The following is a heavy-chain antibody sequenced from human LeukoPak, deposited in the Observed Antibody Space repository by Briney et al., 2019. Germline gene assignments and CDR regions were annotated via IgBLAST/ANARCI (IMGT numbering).Heavy chain of an antibody. V-gene: IGHV3-23*01. CDR3: ARDPNGDYIGAFDF. D-gene: IGHD4-17*01. CDR1: GFTFSSYS. J-gene: IGHJ3*01. Sequence: PGGSLRLSCAASGFTFSSYSMNWVRQAPGKGLEWVSAITGSGGGTQYADSVKGRFTISRDNSKNTLYLQMNSLRAEDTAVYYCARDPNGDYIGAFDFRGQGTMVTVSS. CDR2: ITGSGGGT.